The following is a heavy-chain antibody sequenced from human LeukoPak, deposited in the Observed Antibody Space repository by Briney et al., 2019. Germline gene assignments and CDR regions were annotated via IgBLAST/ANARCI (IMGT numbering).Heavy chain of an antibody. V-gene: IGHV1-2*02. CDR1: GYTFTGYY. CDR3: ARAEWDRAWFDP. CDR2: ISPNSGGT. J-gene: IGHJ5*02. D-gene: IGHD1-26*01. Sequence: ASVKVSCKASGYTFTGYYMHWVRQAPGQGLEWMGWISPNSGGTNYAQKFQGRVTMTRDTSISTAYMELSRLRSDDTAVYYCARAEWDRAWFDPWGQGTLVTVSS.